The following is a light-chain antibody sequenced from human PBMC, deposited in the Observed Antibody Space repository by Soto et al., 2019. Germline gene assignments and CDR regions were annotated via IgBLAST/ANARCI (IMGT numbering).Light chain of an antibody. V-gene: IGKV3-15*01. CDR3: QEYNNWPRA. J-gene: IGKJ3*01. CDR2: GAS. Sequence: EIVMTQSPATLSVSPGERATLSCRASQSVNSNLAWYQQKSCQAPRLLIYGASTMATGIPARFSGSGSGTEFTLTISSLQSKDFAVYYCQEYNNWPRAFGPETKVDIK. CDR1: QSVNSN.